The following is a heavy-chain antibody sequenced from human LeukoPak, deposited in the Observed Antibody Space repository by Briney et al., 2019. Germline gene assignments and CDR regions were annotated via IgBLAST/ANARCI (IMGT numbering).Heavy chain of an antibody. V-gene: IGHV3-74*01. D-gene: IGHD6-19*01. Sequence: GGSLRLSCAASGFSFGEYWMLWVRQTPRNGLSWIARIDRDGTPRIYADSVMGRFTISRDNAKHALYLQMNSLKDEDTAVYYCVASRWRGALDFWGQGSLVTVSS. CDR3: VASRWRGALDF. CDR2: IDRDGTPR. J-gene: IGHJ4*02. CDR1: GFSFGEYW.